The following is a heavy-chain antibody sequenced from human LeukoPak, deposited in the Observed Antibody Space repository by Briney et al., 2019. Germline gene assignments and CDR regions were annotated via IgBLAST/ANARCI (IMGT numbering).Heavy chain of an antibody. Sequence: GGSLRLSCAASGFTFSSYSMNWVRQAPGKGLEWVSSISSTNTYIYYADSVKGRFTVSRDIAESSLYLQMDSLRVEDSAVYYCARGFEDYGDYGISFDYWGQGTLVTVSS. J-gene: IGHJ4*02. D-gene: IGHD4-17*01. CDR3: ARGFEDYGDYGISFDY. V-gene: IGHV3-21*01. CDR2: ISSTNTYI. CDR1: GFTFSSYS.